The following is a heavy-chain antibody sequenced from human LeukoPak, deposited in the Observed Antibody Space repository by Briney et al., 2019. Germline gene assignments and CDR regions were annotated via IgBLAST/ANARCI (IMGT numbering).Heavy chain of an antibody. Sequence: PSETLSLTCTVSGGSISSGDYYWSWIRQPPGKGLEWIGYIYYSGSTYYNPSLKSRVTISVDTSKNQFSLRLSSVTAADTAVYYCARDRGSGWYRPNWFDPWGRGTLVTASS. D-gene: IGHD6-19*01. CDR3: ARDRGSGWYRPNWFDP. CDR1: GGSISSGDYY. V-gene: IGHV4-30-4*08. J-gene: IGHJ5*02. CDR2: IYYSGST.